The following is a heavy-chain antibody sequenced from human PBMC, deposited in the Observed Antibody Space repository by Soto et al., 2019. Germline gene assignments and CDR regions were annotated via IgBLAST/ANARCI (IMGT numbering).Heavy chain of an antibody. D-gene: IGHD3-9*01. Sequence: PSETLSLTCAVYGGSFSGYYWSWIRQPPGKGLEWIGEINHSGSTNYNPSLKSRVTISVDTSKNQFSLKLSSVTAADTAAYYCARVRTNYDILTGMPFDYWGQGTLVTVSS. J-gene: IGHJ4*02. CDR1: GGSFSGYY. CDR3: ARVRTNYDILTGMPFDY. CDR2: INHSGST. V-gene: IGHV4-34*01.